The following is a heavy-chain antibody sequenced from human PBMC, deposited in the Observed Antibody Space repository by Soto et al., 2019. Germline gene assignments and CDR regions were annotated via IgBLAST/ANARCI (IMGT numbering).Heavy chain of an antibody. D-gene: IGHD5-18*01. J-gene: IGHJ3*02. V-gene: IGHV1-18*01. CDR1: GYTFTSYG. CDR3: AREARPGWIRLWLPWGAFDI. CDR2: ISAYNGNT. Sequence: QVQLVQSGAEVKKPGASVKVSCKASGYTFTSYGISWVRQAPGQGLEWMGWISAYNGNTNYAQKLHGRVTMTTDTSTSTAYMEVRSLRSDDTAVYYCAREARPGWIRLWLPWGAFDIWGQGTIVDFCS.